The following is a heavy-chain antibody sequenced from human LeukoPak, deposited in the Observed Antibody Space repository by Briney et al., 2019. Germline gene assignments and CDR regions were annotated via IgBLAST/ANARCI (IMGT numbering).Heavy chain of an antibody. CDR1: GFTFSSYA. Sequence: GGSLRLSCAASGFTFSSYAMHWVRQAPGKGLEWVAVISYDGSNKYYADSVKGRFTISRDNSKNTLYLQMNSLRAEDTAVYYCARDMSLYSSSWYGFLGLDYWGQGTLVTVSS. D-gene: IGHD6-13*01. CDR3: ARDMSLYSSSWYGFLGLDY. V-gene: IGHV3-30-3*01. J-gene: IGHJ4*02. CDR2: ISYDGSNK.